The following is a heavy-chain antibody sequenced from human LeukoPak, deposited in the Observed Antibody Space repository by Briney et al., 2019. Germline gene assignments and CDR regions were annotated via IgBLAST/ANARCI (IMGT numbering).Heavy chain of an antibody. J-gene: IGHJ5*02. CDR1: GGSISTYY. Sequence: SETLSLTCTVSGGSISTYYWNWIRQPPGKGLEWIGDINHSGSTNYNPSLKSRVTISVDTSKNQFSLKLSSVTAADTAVYYCARLDIVVVPAAILGWFDPWGQGTLVTVSS. D-gene: IGHD2-2*03. CDR3: ARLDIVVVPAAILGWFDP. V-gene: IGHV4-34*01. CDR2: INHSGST.